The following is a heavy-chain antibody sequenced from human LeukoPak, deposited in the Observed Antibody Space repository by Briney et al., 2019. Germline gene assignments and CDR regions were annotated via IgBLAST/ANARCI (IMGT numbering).Heavy chain of an antibody. CDR1: GGSISSYY. CDR2: IYYSGGT. J-gene: IGHJ5*02. CDR3: ARATWGWFDP. Sequence: SETLSLTCTVSGGSISSYYWSWIRQPPGKGLEWIGYIYYSGGTYYNPSLKSRVTISVDTSKNQFSLKLSSVTAADTAVYYCARATWGWFDPWGQGTLVTVSS. D-gene: IGHD7-27*01. V-gene: IGHV4-59*08.